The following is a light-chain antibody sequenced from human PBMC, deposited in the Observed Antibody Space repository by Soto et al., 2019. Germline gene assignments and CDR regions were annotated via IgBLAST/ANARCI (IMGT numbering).Light chain of an antibody. CDR2: KAS. J-gene: IGKJ1*01. V-gene: IGKV1-5*03. CDR1: QRISNW. CDR3: QQYNSWTWT. Sequence: DIQMTQSPSTLSASVGDRVTITCRASQRISNWLAWYQQKPGKAPKLLIYKASSLESGVPSRFSGSGSGTEFTFTISSLQPDDFATYYCQQYNSWTWTFGQGTKVEIK.